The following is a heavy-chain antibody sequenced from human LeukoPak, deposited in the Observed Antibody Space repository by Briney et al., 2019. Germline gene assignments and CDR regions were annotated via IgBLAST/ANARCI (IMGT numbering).Heavy chain of an antibody. D-gene: IGHD1-1*01. Sequence: GASVTVPCKASGYTFTSYDINWVRQAPGQGLEWMGWMNPNSGNTGYAQKFQGRVTITRNTSISTAYMELSSLRSEDTAVYYCARGAGYTGDYWGQGTLVTVSS. V-gene: IGHV1-8*03. CDR3: ARGAGYTGDY. J-gene: IGHJ4*02. CDR1: GYTFTSYD. CDR2: MNPNSGNT.